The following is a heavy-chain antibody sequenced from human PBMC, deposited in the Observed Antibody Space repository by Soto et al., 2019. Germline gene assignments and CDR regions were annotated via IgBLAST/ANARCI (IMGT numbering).Heavy chain of an antibody. Sequence: ASVKVSCKTSGYTFFSYGITWVRQAPGQGLEWMGWVSGYNGHTNYAQKFQDRVTMTRDISTTTAYMELSSLRSEDTAVYYCARSIVVVTALDYWGQGTLVTVS. CDR2: VSGYNGHT. D-gene: IGHD2-21*02. CDR3: ARSIVVVTALDY. CDR1: GYTFFSYG. J-gene: IGHJ4*02. V-gene: IGHV1-18*01.